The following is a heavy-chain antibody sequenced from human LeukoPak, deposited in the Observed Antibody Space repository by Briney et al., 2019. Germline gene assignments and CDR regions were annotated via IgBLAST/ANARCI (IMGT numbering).Heavy chain of an antibody. CDR1: GGSISSGDYY. J-gene: IGHJ4*02. CDR2: IYYSGST. CDR3: ARVKYTTRPFDY. D-gene: IGHD1-1*01. Sequence: PSETLSLTCTVSGGSISSGDYYWSWIRRPPGKGLEWIGYIYYSGSTYYNPSLKSRLTISVDTSKNQFSLKLSSVTAADTAVYYCARVKYTTRPFDYWGQGTLVTVSS. V-gene: IGHV4-30-4*08.